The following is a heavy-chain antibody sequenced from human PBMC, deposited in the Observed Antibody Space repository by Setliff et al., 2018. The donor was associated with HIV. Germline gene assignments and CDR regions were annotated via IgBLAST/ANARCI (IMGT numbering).Heavy chain of an antibody. D-gene: IGHD6-19*01. J-gene: IGHJ5*02. CDR1: GDSFTSSY. CDR3: ARGWSSGWYNWFDP. V-gene: IGHV4-59*01. CDR2: IYYSGST. Sequence: KTSETLSLTCTVSGDSFTSSYWSWIRQPPGKGLEWIGYIYYSGSTNYNPSLKSRVTMSVDTSKTQFSLQLSSVTAADTALYYCARGWSSGWYNWFDPWGQGTLVTSPQ.